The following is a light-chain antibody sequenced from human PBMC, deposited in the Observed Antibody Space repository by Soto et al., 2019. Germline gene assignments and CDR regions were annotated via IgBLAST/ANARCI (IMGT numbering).Light chain of an antibody. CDR2: GAS. V-gene: IGKV3-20*01. CDR3: LHYSTSAIFT. J-gene: IGKJ3*01. Sequence: EVVLTQSPGSLSLSPGERATLSCRASKSISSNYLAWYRQRPGQPPTLLIYGASRRAAGIPDRFSGSGSGTDFTLTISRLEPEDFAVFYCLHYSTSAIFTIGPGTTVDIK. CDR1: KSISSNY.